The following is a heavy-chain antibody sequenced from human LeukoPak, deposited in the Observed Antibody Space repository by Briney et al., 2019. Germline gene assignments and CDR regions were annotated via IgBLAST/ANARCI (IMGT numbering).Heavy chain of an antibody. CDR3: ARHPTGLRFRADAFDI. CDR1: GYSFTSYW. Sequence: GESLKISCKGSGYSFTSYWIGWVRQMPGKGLEWMGIIYPGDSDTRYSPSFQGQVTISADKSISTAYLQWSSLKAPDTAMYYCARHPTGLRFRADAFDIWGQGTMVTVSS. CDR2: IYPGDSDT. J-gene: IGHJ3*02. D-gene: IGHD5-12*01. V-gene: IGHV5-51*01.